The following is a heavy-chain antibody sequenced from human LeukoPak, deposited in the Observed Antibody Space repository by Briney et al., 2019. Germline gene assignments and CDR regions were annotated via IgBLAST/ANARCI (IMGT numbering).Heavy chain of an antibody. V-gene: IGHV4-59*01. Sequence: NPSETLSLTCTVSGGSISSYYWSWIRQPPGKGLEWIGYIYYSGSTNYNPSLKSRVTISVDTSKNQFSLKLSSVTAADTAVYYCARHSSGYYYVFDYWGQGTLVTVSS. D-gene: IGHD3-22*01. CDR1: GGSISSYY. J-gene: IGHJ4*02. CDR2: IYYSGST. CDR3: ARHSSGYYYVFDY.